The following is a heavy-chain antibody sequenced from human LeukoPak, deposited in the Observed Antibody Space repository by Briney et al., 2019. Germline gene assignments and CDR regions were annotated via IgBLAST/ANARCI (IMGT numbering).Heavy chain of an antibody. J-gene: IGHJ4*02. V-gene: IGHV3-21*01. D-gene: IGHD3-10*01. CDR3: ARHPLLWFGELLYEDY. Sequence: GGSLRLSCAASGFTFSSYSMNWVRQAPGKGLEWVSSISSSSSYIYYADSVKGRFTISRDNAKSSLYLQMNSLRAEDTAVYYCARHPLLWFGELLYEDYWGQGTLVTVSS. CDR1: GFTFSSYS. CDR2: ISSSSSYI.